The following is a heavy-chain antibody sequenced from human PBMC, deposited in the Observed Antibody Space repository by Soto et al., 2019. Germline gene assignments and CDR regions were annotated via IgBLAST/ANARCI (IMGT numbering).Heavy chain of an antibody. V-gene: IGHV1-69*08. CDR1: GGTFSSYT. CDR3: ARDATYYYDSSGYWGPYY. D-gene: IGHD3-22*01. J-gene: IGHJ4*02. CDR2: IIPILGIA. Sequence: QVQLVQSGAEVKKPGSSVKVSCKASGGTFSSYTISWVRQAPGQGLEWMGRIIPILGIANYAQKFQGRVTITADKSTSTAYMELSSLRSEDTAVYYCARDATYYYDSSGYWGPYYWGQGTLVTVSS.